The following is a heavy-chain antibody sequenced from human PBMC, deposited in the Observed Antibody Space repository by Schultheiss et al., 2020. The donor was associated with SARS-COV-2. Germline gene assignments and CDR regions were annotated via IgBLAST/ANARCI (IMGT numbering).Heavy chain of an antibody. J-gene: IGHJ4*02. CDR1: GYTFTGYY. CDR2: INPNSGGT. CDR3: ARDRGGTTGTSIFDY. Sequence: ASVKVSCKASGYTFTGYYMHWVRQAPGQGLEWMGWINPNSGGTNYAQKFQGRVTMTRDTSISTAYMELSRLRSDDTAVYYCARDRGGTTGTSIFDYWGQGTLVTVSS. D-gene: IGHD1-1*01. V-gene: IGHV1-2*02.